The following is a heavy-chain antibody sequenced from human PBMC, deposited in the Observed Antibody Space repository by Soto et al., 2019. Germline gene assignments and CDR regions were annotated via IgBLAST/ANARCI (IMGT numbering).Heavy chain of an antibody. CDR1: GFTFDDYT. CDR3: AKGTPYSSGWMVDY. D-gene: IGHD6-19*01. V-gene: IGHV3-43*01. CDR2: ISWDGGST. Sequence: GESLKISCAASGFTFDDYTMHWVRQAPGKGLEWVSLISWDGGSTYYADSVKGRFTISRDNSKNSLYLQMNSLRTEDTALYYCAKGTPYSSGWMVDYWGQGTLVTVSS. J-gene: IGHJ4*02.